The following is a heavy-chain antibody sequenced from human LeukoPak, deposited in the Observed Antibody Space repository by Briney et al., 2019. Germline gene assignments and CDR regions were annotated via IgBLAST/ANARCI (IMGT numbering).Heavy chain of an antibody. CDR1: GGSISSGGYY. D-gene: IGHD3-22*01. CDR3: ARELRGGYRLRYFDY. V-gene: IGHV4-31*03. Sequence: PSETLSLTCTVSGGSISSGGYYWSWIRQHPGKGLEWIGYIYYSGSTYYNPSLKSRVTISVDTSKNQFSLKLSSVTAADTAEYYCARELRGGYRLRYFDYWGQGTLVTVSS. J-gene: IGHJ4*02. CDR2: IYYSGST.